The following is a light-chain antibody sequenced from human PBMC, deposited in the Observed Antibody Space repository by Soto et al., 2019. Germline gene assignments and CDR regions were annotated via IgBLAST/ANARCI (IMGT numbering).Light chain of an antibody. J-gene: IGKJ1*01. Sequence: DIQMTQSPSTLSASVGDRVTITCRASQTITRWMAWYQQKPGKAPKLLIYGASNRATGIPDRFSGSGSGTDFTLTISRLEPEDFAVYYCQQYGSSGTFGQGTKVDIK. CDR2: GAS. CDR3: QQYGSSGT. CDR1: QTITRW. V-gene: IGKV1-5*01.